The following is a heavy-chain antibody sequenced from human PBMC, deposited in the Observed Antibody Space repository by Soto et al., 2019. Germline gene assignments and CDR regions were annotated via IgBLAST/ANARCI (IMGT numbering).Heavy chain of an antibody. CDR1: GYTFTSYA. J-gene: IGHJ3*02. Sequence: ASVKVSCKASGYTFTSYAIHWVRQAPGQRLEWMGWINAGNGNTKYSQKFQGRVTITRDTSASTAYMELSSLRSEDTAVYYCARAPRIAPDAFDIWGQGTMVTVSS. V-gene: IGHV1-3*01. CDR2: INAGNGNT. D-gene: IGHD6-13*01. CDR3: ARAPRIAPDAFDI.